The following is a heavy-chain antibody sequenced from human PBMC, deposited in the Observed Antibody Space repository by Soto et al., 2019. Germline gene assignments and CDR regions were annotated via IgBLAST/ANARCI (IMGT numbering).Heavy chain of an antibody. Sequence: EVQLLESGGGLVQPGGSLRLSCAASGFTVSSYGMTWVRQAPGKGLEWGSFSSATGAGTYYADSVKGRFTISRDNSKNTLYLQMTSLRADDTAVYYCAKARRAGGNYGFDSDFWGQGALIIVSS. D-gene: IGHD1-7*01. CDR3: AKARRAGGNYGFDSDF. V-gene: IGHV3-23*01. CDR2: SSATGAGT. CDR1: GFTVSSYG. J-gene: IGHJ4*02.